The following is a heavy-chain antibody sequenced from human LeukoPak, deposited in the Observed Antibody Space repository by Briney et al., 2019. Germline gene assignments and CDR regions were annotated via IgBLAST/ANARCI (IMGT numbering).Heavy chain of an antibody. J-gene: IGHJ4*02. CDR2: IYSGGST. Sequence: GGSLRLSCTASGFTFSSYSMNWVRQAPGKGLEWVSVIYSGGSTYYADSVKGRFTISRDNSKNTLYLQMNSLRAEDTAVYYCAKIRFGGVIPYYFDYWGQGTLVTVSS. D-gene: IGHD3-16*02. CDR1: GFTFSSYS. CDR3: AKIRFGGVIPYYFDY. V-gene: IGHV3-23*03.